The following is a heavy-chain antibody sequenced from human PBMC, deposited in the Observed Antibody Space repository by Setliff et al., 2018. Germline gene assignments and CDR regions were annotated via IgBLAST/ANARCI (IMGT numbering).Heavy chain of an antibody. CDR2: ISKDGDIT. CDR3: VRAFWTYSDYASLACFDY. D-gene: IGHD5-12*01. J-gene: IGHJ4*02. CDR1: GFSISNYG. Sequence: AGGSLRLSCAASGFSISNYGMHWVRQAPGKGLEYVSDISKDGDITHYADSVKGRFTISRDTSRNTVYLQMGSLRAEDTALYYCVRAFWTYSDYASLACFDYWGQGALVTVSS. V-gene: IGHV3-64*02.